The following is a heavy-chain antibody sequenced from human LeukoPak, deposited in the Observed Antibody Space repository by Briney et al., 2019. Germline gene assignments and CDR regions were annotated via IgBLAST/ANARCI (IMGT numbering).Heavy chain of an antibody. Sequence: ASVKVSCKASGYSFSDYAIQWVRQAPGQRLEWMGWIKAGNGKTKYSQNFQGRGTITRDRSASTAYMELSSLRSEDTSIYYCARGRWTATETTYYLDYWGQGTLVTVSS. D-gene: IGHD4-17*01. V-gene: IGHV1-3*01. CDR2: IKAGNGKT. CDR1: GYSFSDYA. CDR3: ARGRWTATETTYYLDY. J-gene: IGHJ4*02.